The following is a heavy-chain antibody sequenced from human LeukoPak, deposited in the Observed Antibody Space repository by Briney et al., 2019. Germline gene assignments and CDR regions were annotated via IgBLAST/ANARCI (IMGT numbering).Heavy chain of an antibody. CDR1: GFTFSSYA. Sequence: GGSLRLSCAASGFTFSSYAMSWVRQAPGRGLEWVSAISGSGGSTYYADSVKGRFTISRDNSKNTLYLQMNSLRAEDTAVYYCECYYDSSGYLPDYWGQGTLVTVSS. D-gene: IGHD3-22*01. V-gene: IGHV3-23*01. CDR3: ECYYDSSGYLPDY. J-gene: IGHJ4*02. CDR2: ISGSGGST.